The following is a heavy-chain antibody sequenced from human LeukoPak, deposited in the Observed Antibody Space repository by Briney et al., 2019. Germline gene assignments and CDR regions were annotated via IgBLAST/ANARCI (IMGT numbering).Heavy chain of an antibody. CDR1: GFTFSSYA. CDR3: AKDHLYYYDSSGYYYDAFDI. V-gene: IGHV3-23*01. CDR2: ISDSGGST. D-gene: IGHD3-22*01. J-gene: IGHJ3*02. Sequence: GGSLRLSCAASGFTFSSYAMSSVRQAPRKRLEWISAISDSGGSTYYADSVKGRFTISRDNSKNTLYLQMNSLRAEDTAVYYCAKDHLYYYDSSGYYYDAFDIWGQGTMVTVSS.